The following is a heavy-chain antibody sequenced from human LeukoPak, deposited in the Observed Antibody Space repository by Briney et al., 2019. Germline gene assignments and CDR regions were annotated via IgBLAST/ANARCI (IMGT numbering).Heavy chain of an antibody. V-gene: IGHV3-64D*06. J-gene: IGHJ3*01. CDR1: GFTFSSYA. CDR2: ISSNGGST. D-gene: IGHD3-9*01. CDR3: VKVRLTGRDAFDL. Sequence: GGSLRLSCSASGFTFSSYAMHWVRQAPGKGLEYVSAISSNGGSTYYADSVKGRFTISRDNSKNTLYLQVSSLRAEDTAVYYCVKVRLTGRDAFDLWGQGTMVTVSS.